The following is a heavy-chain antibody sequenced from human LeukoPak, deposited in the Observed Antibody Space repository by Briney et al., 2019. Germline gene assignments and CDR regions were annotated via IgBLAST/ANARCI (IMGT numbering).Heavy chain of an antibody. CDR2: IYYSGST. CDR1: GGSISSGGYY. D-gene: IGHD6-19*01. V-gene: IGHV4-31*03. J-gene: IGHJ5*02. Sequence: SETLSLTCTVSGGSISSGGYYWSWIRQHPGKGLEWIGYIYYSGSTYYNPSLKSRVTISVDTSKNQFSLKLSSVTAADTAVYYCARDPSGWYGGSSNWFDPWGQGTLVTASS. CDR3: ARDPSGWYGGSSNWFDP.